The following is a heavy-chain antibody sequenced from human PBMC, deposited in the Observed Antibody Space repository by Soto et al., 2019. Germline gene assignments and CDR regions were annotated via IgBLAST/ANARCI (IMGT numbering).Heavy chain of an antibody. CDR2: ISTGSTTI. V-gene: IGHV3-48*01. CDR1: GFTFSYYS. CDR3: ARDSLAQDY. J-gene: IGHJ4*02. Sequence: EVQLVESGGGLIQPGGSLRLSCAASGFTFSYYSMNWVRQAPGKGLEWGSYISTGSTTIYYADSVKGRFTISRDNAKNSLYLQMNSLRAEDTAVYYCARDSLAQDYWGQGTLVTVSS. D-gene: IGHD2-21*01.